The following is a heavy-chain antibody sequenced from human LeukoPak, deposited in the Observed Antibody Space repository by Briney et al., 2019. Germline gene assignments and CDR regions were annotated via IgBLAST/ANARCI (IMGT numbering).Heavy chain of an antibody. D-gene: IGHD1-14*01. CDR2: TNGATGNT. CDR1: GYTFTDYA. CDR3: ARSPGGNARTWLDY. Sequence: EASVKVSCKASGYTFTDYALHWVRQAPGQRLEWMGWTNGATGNTRFSQDFQDRLTITIDTSASTAYMELSSLRSEDTAVYYCARSPGGNARTWLDYWGQGTLVTASS. V-gene: IGHV1-3*02. J-gene: IGHJ4*02.